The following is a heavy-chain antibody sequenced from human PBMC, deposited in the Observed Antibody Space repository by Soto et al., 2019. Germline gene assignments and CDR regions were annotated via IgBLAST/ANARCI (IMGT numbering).Heavy chain of an antibody. V-gene: IGHV3-30-3*01. D-gene: IGHD6-19*01. CDR3: ARVTQPGYSSGWYYLDY. J-gene: IGHJ4*02. CDR1: GFTFSSYA. Sequence: GGSLRLSCAASGFTFSSYAMHWVRQAPGKGLEWVAVISYDGSNKYYADSVKGRFTISRDNSKNTLYLQMNSLRAEDTAVYYCARVTQPGYSSGWYYLDYWGQGTLVTVSS. CDR2: ISYDGSNK.